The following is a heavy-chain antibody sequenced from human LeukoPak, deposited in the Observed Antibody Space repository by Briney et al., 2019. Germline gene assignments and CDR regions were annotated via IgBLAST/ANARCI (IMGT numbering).Heavy chain of an antibody. CDR2: INWSGGST. Sequence: GGSLRLSCAASGFTFDDYGMSWVRQAPGKGLEWVSGINWSGGSTGYADSVKGRFTISRDNSKNTLYLQTNSLRSEDTAVYYCSRGQFRLGQYDSSAFDYWGQGTLVTVSS. J-gene: IGHJ4*02. V-gene: IGHV3-20*04. CDR1: GFTFDDYG. CDR3: SRGQFRLGQYDSSAFDY. D-gene: IGHD3-22*01.